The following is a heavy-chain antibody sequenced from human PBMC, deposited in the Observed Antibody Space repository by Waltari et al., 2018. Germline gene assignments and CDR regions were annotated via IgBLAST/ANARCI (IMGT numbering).Heavy chain of an antibody. CDR2: IKQDGSEK. D-gene: IGHD3-22*01. V-gene: IGHV3-7*01. Sequence: EVQLVESGGDLVQPGGSLRLSCAASGFTFSSYWMSWVRQAPGKGREWVANIKQDGSEKSYVAAVKGRFTISRDNAKNSLYLQMNSLRAEDTAVYYCARDQDYYDSSGYPHDYWGQGTLVTVSS. CDR1: GFTFSSYW. CDR3: ARDQDYYDSSGYPHDY. J-gene: IGHJ4*02.